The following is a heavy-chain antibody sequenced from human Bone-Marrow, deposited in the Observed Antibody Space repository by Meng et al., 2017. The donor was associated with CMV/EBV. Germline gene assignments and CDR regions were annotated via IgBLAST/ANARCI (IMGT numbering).Heavy chain of an antibody. CDR1: GFTFSSYA. CDR2: ISSSISTT. V-gene: IGHV3-48*04. Sequence: GESLKISCAASGFTFSSYAMNWVRQAPGKGLEWVSYISSSISTTYYADSVKGRFTISRDNAKNSLHLQMNSLRAEDTAVYYCASTKKWAGVGVFDIWGQGTMVTVSS. CDR3: ASTKKWAGVGVFDI. J-gene: IGHJ3*02. D-gene: IGHD1-26*01.